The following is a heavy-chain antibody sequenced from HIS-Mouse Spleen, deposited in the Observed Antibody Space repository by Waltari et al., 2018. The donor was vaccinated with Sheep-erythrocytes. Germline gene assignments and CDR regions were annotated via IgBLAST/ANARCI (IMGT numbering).Heavy chain of an antibody. V-gene: IGHV3-43D*03. J-gene: IGHJ4*02. CDR3: AKDKFVGYSGYYFDY. Sequence: EVQLVESGGVVVQPGGSLRLSCAASGFTFDDYAMHWVRQAPGKGLEWFSLISWDGGSTYYADSVKGRFTISRDNSKNSLYLQMNSLRAEDTALYYCAKDKFVGYSGYYFDYWGQGTLVTVSS. CDR1: GFTFDDYA. D-gene: IGHD5-12*01. CDR2: ISWDGGST.